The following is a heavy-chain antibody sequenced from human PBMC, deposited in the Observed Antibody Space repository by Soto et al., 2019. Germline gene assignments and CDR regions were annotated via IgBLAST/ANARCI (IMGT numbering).Heavy chain of an antibody. CDR3: ARTPPNSRSWYPYGMDV. CDR1: GYTFTGYY. Sequence: ASVKVSCKASGYTFTGYYMHWVRQAPGQGLEWMGWINPNSGGTNYAQKFQGWVTMTRDTSISTAYMELSRLRSDDTAVYYCARTPPNSRSWYPYGMDVWGQGTTVTVSS. J-gene: IGHJ6*02. V-gene: IGHV1-2*04. CDR2: INPNSGGT. D-gene: IGHD6-13*01.